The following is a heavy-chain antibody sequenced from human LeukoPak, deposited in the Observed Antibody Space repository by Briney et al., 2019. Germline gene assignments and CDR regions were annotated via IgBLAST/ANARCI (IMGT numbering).Heavy chain of an antibody. V-gene: IGHV3-48*04. Sequence: PGRSLRLSCAASGFTFSSYSMNWVRQAPGKGLEWVSYISSSSSTIYYADSVKGRFTISRDNAKNSLYLQMNSLRAEDTAVYYCARDWYSSGWYGYYYYYYGMDVWGQGTTVTVSS. CDR3: ARDWYSSGWYGYYYYYYGMDV. CDR1: GFTFSSYS. J-gene: IGHJ6*02. D-gene: IGHD6-19*01. CDR2: ISSSSSTI.